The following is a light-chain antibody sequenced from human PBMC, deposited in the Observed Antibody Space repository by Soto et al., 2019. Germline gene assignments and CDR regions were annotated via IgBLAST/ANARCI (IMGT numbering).Light chain of an antibody. CDR3: QQLNSYPPL. CDR2: AAS. J-gene: IGKJ2*01. V-gene: IGKV1-9*01. CDR1: QGIAYY. Sequence: DIQLTQSPSFLSASVGDRVTITCRASQGIAYYLAWYQQHPGKAPKLLIYAASTLQRGVPSRFSGSGSGTEFTLTISSLQPEDFATYYCQQLNSYPPLFGQGTKLEIK.